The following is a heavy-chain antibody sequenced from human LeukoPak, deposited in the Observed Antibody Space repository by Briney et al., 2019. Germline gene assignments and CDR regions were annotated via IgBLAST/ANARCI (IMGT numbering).Heavy chain of an antibody. CDR1: GFTFSSYG. CDR2: IRYDGSNK. V-gene: IGHV3-30*02. CDR3: AKTMSPYYYDSSGF. J-gene: IGHJ4*02. D-gene: IGHD3-22*01. Sequence: PGGSLRLSCAASGFTFSSYGMHWVRQAPGKGLAWVAFIRYDGSNKYYADSVKGRFTISRDNSKNTLYLQMNSLRAEDTAVYYCAKTMSPYYYDSSGFWGQGTLVTVSS.